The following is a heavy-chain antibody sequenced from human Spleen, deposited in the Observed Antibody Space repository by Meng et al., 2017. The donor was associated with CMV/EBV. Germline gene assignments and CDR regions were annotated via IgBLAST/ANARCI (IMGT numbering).Heavy chain of an antibody. CDR1: GFTFSSYG. CDR2: IRYDGSNK. V-gene: IGHV3-30*02. D-gene: IGHD2-2*01. CDR3: GAGGAQLPPSSYYYGMDV. J-gene: IGHJ6*02. Sequence: GGSLRLSCAASGFTFSSYGMHWVRQAPGKGLEWVAFIRYDGSNKYYADSVKGRFTISRDNSKNTLYLQMNSLRAEDTAVYYCGAGGAQLPPSSYYYGMDVWGQGTTVTVSS.